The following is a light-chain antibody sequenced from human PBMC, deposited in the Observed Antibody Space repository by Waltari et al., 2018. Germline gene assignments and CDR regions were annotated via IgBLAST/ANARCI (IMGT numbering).Light chain of an antibody. V-gene: IGKV1-5*03. CDR1: QRITRW. J-gene: IGKJ4*02. Sequence: DIQMTQSPSTLSAAVGDRVTITCRASQRITRWLAWYQQKAGKAPKLLIYTASILESGVPSRFSGGGSGTEFTLTISSLQPDDFATYYCQHYDSYSATFGRGTKVEI. CDR3: QHYDSYSAT. CDR2: TAS.